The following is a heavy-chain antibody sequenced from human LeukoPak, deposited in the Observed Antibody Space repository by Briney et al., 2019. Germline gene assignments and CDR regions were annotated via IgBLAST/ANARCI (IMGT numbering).Heavy chain of an antibody. V-gene: IGHV4-31*03. Sequence: PSQTLSLTCTVSGGSISSGGYSWSWIRQHPGKGLEWIGYIYYSGSTYYNPSLKSRVTISVDTSKNQFSLKLSSVTAADTAVYYCARLTSHYDILTGYFDYWGQGTLVTVSS. CDR3: ARLTSHYDILTGYFDY. CDR2: IYYSGST. J-gene: IGHJ4*02. CDR1: GGSISSGGYS. D-gene: IGHD3-9*01.